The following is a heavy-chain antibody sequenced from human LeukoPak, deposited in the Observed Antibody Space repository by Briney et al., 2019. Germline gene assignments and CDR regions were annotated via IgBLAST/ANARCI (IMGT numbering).Heavy chain of an antibody. CDR1: GGSISSSSYY. J-gene: IGHJ5*02. V-gene: IGHV4-39*07. CDR3: AREALTMVRGAMDYNWFDP. CDR2: IYYSGST. D-gene: IGHD3-10*01. Sequence: SETLSLTCTGSGGSISSSSYYWGWTRQPPGKGLEWIGSIYYSGSTYYNPSLKSRVTISVDTSKNQFSLKLSSVTAADTAVYYCAREALTMVRGAMDYNWFDPWGQGTLVTVSS.